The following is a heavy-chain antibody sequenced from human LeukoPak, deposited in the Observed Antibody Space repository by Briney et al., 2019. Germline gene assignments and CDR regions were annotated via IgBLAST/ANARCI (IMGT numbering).Heavy chain of an antibody. D-gene: IGHD3-3*01. J-gene: IGHJ4*02. CDR1: GFTFGDYA. CDR3: TRAITIFGVVPLDY. CDR2: IRSKAYGGTT. V-gene: IGHV3-49*04. Sequence: GGSLRLSCTASGFTFGDYAMSWVRQAPGKGLEWVGFIRSKAYGGTTEYAASVKGRFTISRDDSKSIAYLQMNSLKTEDTAVYYCTRAITIFGVVPLDYWGQGTLVTVSS.